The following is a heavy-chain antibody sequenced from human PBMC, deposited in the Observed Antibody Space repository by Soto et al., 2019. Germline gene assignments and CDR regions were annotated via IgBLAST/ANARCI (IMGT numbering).Heavy chain of an antibody. CDR3: ARQFPQRFSSIDL. Sequence: TGESLKISCKGSGYNFNNYWIGWVRQMPGKGLEWMGIIYPGDSDTKYSPAFQGQVTVSADKSISTAYLQWSSLKASDTAIYYCARQFPQRFSSIDLWGQGTTVTVSS. D-gene: IGHD2-2*01. CDR1: GYNFNNYW. CDR2: IYPGDSDT. J-gene: IGHJ6*02. V-gene: IGHV5-51*01.